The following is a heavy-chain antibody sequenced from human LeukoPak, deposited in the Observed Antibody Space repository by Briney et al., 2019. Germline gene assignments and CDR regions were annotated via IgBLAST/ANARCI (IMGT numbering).Heavy chain of an antibody. D-gene: IGHD3-22*01. V-gene: IGHV3-30*18. CDR3: AKTPHYDSSGYPDSIVDY. J-gene: IGHJ4*02. CDR1: RFTFSSYG. CDR2: ISYDGSNK. Sequence: GGSLRLSCAASRFTFSSYGMHWVRQAPGKGLEWVAVISYDGSNKYYADSVKGRFTISRDNSKNTLYLQMNSLRAEDTAVYYCAKTPHYDSSGYPDSIVDYWGQGTLVTVSS.